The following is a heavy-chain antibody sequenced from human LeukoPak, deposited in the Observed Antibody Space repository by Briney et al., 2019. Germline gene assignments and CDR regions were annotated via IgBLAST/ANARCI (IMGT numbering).Heavy chain of an antibody. Sequence: SETLSLTCAVYGGSFSGYYWSWIRQPPGKVLEWIGEINHSGSTNYNPSLKSRVTISVDTSQNQFSLKLSSVTAADTAVYDCARVHIVVVPAAIVADDAFDIWGQGTMVTVSS. D-gene: IGHD2-2*01. CDR2: INHSGST. CDR3: ARVHIVVVPAAIVADDAFDI. J-gene: IGHJ3*02. V-gene: IGHV4-34*01. CDR1: GGSFSGYY.